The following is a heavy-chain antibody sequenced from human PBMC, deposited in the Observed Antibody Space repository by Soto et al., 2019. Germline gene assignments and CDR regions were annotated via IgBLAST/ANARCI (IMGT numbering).Heavy chain of an antibody. Sequence: QVQLVQSGAEVKKPGSSVKVSGKASGGTFRTSAISWVRQAPGQGLEWVGGIMPVFRRPKYAQNFQDRVTITADESTSTAYMELNSLKSDDTAVYYCARDKDRLQLGGNYYFILDVWGQGTAVTVSS. D-gene: IGHD1-1*01. CDR1: GGTFRTSA. J-gene: IGHJ6*02. V-gene: IGHV1-69*12. CDR2: IMPVFRRP. CDR3: ARDKDRLQLGGNYYFILDV.